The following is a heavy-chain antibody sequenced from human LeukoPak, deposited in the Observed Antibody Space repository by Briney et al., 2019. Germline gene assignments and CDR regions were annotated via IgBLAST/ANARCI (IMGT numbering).Heavy chain of an antibody. CDR3: ARLPSTVPADFDY. D-gene: IGHD2-2*01. V-gene: IGHV3-30*04. Sequence: GRSLRLSCAASGFTFSSYAMHWVRQAPGKGLEWVAVISYDGSNKYYADSVKGRFTISRDNSKNTLYLQMNSLRAEDTAVYYCARLPSTVPADFDYWGQGTLVTVSS. CDR2: ISYDGSNK. J-gene: IGHJ4*02. CDR1: GFTFSSYA.